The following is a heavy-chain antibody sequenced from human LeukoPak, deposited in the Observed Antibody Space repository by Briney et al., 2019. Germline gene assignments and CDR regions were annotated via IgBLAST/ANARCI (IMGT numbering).Heavy chain of an antibody. J-gene: IGHJ4*02. V-gene: IGHV4-59*01. CDR2: IYYSGST. Sequence: SETLSLTRTVSGGSISSYYWSWIRQPPGKGLEWIGYIYYSGSTNYNPSLKSRVTISVYTSKNQFSLKLSSVTAADTAVYYCARDLTGFDYWGQGTLVTVSS. D-gene: IGHD3-16*01. CDR1: GGSISSYY. CDR3: ARDLTGFDY.